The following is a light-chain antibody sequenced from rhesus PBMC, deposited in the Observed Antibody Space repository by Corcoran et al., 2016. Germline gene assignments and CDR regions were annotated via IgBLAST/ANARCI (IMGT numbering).Light chain of an antibody. CDR3: QQHNNYPRT. J-gene: IGKJ1*01. CDR2: FAS. CDR1: QGISNN. V-gene: IGKV1S14*01. Sequence: DIQMTQSPSSLSASVGDTVTITCRASQGISNNLAWYQQKPGKAPKPLIYFASNLESGVPSRFSGSGAGTDYTLTINSLQPEDFAIYYCQQHNNYPRTFGQGTKVEI.